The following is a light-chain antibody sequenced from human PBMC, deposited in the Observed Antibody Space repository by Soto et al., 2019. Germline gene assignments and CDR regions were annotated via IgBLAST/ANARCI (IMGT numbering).Light chain of an antibody. CDR2: DVT. V-gene: IGLV2-14*03. Sequence: HSALTQPPSVSGSPGQSITISCTGTSSDVGGYNYVSWYQHHPGKAPKLIIYDVTNRPSGVSNPFSGSKPGNTASLTISGLQPEEEADYYCSSYTPSNTRQIVFGTGTKVTVL. CDR3: SSYTPSNTRQIV. CDR1: SSDVGGYNY. J-gene: IGLJ1*01.